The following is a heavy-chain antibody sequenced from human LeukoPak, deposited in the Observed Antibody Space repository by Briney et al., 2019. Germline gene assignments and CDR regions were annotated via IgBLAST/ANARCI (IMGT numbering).Heavy chain of an antibody. J-gene: IGHJ1*01. CDR1: GFTVSSNY. D-gene: IGHD3-10*01. CDR2: IYSGGST. CDR3: ARAVRGVIITKGYFQH. Sequence: PGGSLRLSCAASGFTVSSNYMSWVRQAPGKGPEWVSVIYSGGSTYYADSVKGRFTISRDNSKNTLYLQMNSLRAEDTAVYYCARAVRGVIITKGYFQHWGQGTLVTVSS. V-gene: IGHV3-66*01.